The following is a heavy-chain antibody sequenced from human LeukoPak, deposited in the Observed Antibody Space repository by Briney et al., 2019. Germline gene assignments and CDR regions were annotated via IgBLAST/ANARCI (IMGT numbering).Heavy chain of an antibody. D-gene: IGHD2-2*01. CDR3: AKDGGCSSTSCYSPYYFDY. CDR1: GFSFSRYG. J-gene: IGHJ4*02. V-gene: IGHV3-30*18. Sequence: GRSLRLSCAASGFSFSRYGMHWVRQAPGKGLEWVAVISYDGSNKYYVDSVKGRFTISRDNSKNTLYLQMNSLRAEDTAVYYCAKDGGCSSTSCYSPYYFDYWGQGTLVTVSS. CDR2: ISYDGSNK.